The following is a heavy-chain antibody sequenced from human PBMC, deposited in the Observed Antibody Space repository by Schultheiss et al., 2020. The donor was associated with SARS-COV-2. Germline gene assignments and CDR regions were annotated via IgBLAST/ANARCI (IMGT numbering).Heavy chain of an antibody. CDR1: GGSISSGGYY. Sequence: SETLSLTCTVSGGSISSGGYYWSWIRQHPGKGLEWIGYIYYSGSTNYNPSLKSRVTISVDTSKNQFSLKLSSVTDADTAVYYCARDAYYYDSSGYRGRTWYYGMDVWGQGTTVTVSS. J-gene: IGHJ6*02. CDR3: ARDAYYYDSSGYRGRTWYYGMDV. V-gene: IGHV4-61*08. CDR2: IYYSGST. D-gene: IGHD3-22*01.